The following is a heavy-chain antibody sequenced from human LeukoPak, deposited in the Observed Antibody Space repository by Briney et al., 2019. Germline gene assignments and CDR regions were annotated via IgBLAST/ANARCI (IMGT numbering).Heavy chain of an antibody. V-gene: IGHV1-8*01. D-gene: IGHD3-3*01. J-gene: IGHJ4*02. CDR2: MNPNSGNT. CDR1: GYTFTSYD. CDR3: ARETGYDFWSGYRSYYFDY. Sequence: ASVKVSCKASGYTFTSYDINWVRQATGQGLEWMGWMNPNSGNTGYAQKFQGRVTMTRNTSISTAYMELSSLRSEDTAVYYCARETGYDFWSGYRSYYFDYWGQGTLVTVSS.